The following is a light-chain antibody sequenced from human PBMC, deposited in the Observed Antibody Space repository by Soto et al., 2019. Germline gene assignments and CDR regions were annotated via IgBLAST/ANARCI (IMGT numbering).Light chain of an antibody. J-gene: IGKJ2*01. Sequence: DIQMTQSPSTLSASVGDRVTITCRASQSNSSWLAWYQQKPGKAPKLLIYKASSLESGVPSRFSGSESGTEFTLTISSLQPDDFATYYCQQYNSYSPYTFGQGTKLEIK. CDR3: QQYNSYSPYT. CDR2: KAS. CDR1: QSNSSW. V-gene: IGKV1-5*03.